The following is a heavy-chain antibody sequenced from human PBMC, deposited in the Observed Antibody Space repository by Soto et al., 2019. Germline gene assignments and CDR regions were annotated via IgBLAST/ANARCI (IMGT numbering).Heavy chain of an antibody. J-gene: IGHJ5*02. D-gene: IGHD5-12*01. CDR3: ATVATTSYNWFDP. V-gene: IGHV3-74*01. CDR2: INSAGTIT. Sequence: GGSLRLSCAASGFTFSTYWMHWVRQAPGKGLVWVSRINSAGTITSYADSVKGRFTVSRDNAKNTLYLQINSLTADDTAVYYCATVATTSYNWFDPWGQGTLVTV. CDR1: GFTFSTYW.